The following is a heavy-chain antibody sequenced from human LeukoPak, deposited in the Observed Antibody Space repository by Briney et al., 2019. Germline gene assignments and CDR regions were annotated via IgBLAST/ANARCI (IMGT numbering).Heavy chain of an antibody. CDR1: GYTLTELS. CDR2: FDPEDGVT. Sequence: ASVKVSCKVSGYTLTELSMHWVRQAPGKGLEWMGGFDPEDGVTTYAQKFQGRVTMTEDTSTDTAYMELSSPSSEDTAVYYCATATHHFYMDVWGKGTTVTVSS. V-gene: IGHV1-24*01. J-gene: IGHJ6*03. CDR3: ATATHHFYMDV.